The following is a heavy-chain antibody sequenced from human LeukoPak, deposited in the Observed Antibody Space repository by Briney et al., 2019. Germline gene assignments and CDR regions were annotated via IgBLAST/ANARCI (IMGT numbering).Heavy chain of an antibody. CDR3: AKGGDVAVVAATPVYY. D-gene: IGHD2-15*01. CDR2: ISGSGGST. V-gene: IGHV3-23*01. Sequence: PGGSLRLSCAASGFTFSSYAMSWVRQAPGKGLEWVSAISGSGGSTYYADSVKGRFTISRDNSKNTLYLQVNGLRAEDTAVYYCAKGGDVAVVAATPVYYWGQGTLVTVSS. J-gene: IGHJ4*02. CDR1: GFTFSSYA.